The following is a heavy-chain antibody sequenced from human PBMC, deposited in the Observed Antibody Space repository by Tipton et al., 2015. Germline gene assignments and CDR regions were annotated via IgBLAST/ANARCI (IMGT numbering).Heavy chain of an antibody. J-gene: IGHJ4*02. CDR3: ARDYCSVTSCYDY. Sequence: SLRLSCAASGFTLTRYGMNWVRQAPGKGLEWVAVISWDGRNKYYADSVKGRFTVSRDTSKNTLYLQMDSLGADDTVVYYCARDYCSVTSCYDYWGQGTLVTVSS. CDR1: GFTLTRYG. CDR2: ISWDGRNK. D-gene: IGHD2-2*01. V-gene: IGHV3-33*05.